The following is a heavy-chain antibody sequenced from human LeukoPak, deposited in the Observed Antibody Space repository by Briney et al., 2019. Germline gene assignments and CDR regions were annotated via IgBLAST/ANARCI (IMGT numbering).Heavy chain of an antibody. J-gene: IGHJ4*02. V-gene: IGHV1-8*01. CDR1: GYTFTSYD. CDR3: AMSTGYSSSWSFDY. D-gene: IGHD6-13*01. CDR2: MNPNSGNT. Sequence: GASVKVSCKASGYTFTSYDINWVRQATGQGLEWMGWMNPNSGNTGYAQEFQGRVTMTRNTSISTAYMELSSLRSEDTAVYCCAMSTGYSSSWSFDYWGQGTLVTVSS.